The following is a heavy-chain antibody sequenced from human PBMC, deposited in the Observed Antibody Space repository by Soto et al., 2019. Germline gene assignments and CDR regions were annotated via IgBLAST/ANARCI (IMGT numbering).Heavy chain of an antibody. Sequence: GWSLRRSCSASGFKFRGYGINLGLQPPGKGVDWVTSISSSSSYIYYADSVKGRFTISRENSKNPLSLQPNSLRAEDTDVYYCASISADIVVVPAAMAFYYGMDVWGQGTTVTVSS. CDR1: GFKFRGYG. V-gene: IGHV3-21*01. CDR3: ASISADIVVVPAAMAFYYGMDV. D-gene: IGHD2-2*01. J-gene: IGHJ6*02. CDR2: ISSSSSYI.